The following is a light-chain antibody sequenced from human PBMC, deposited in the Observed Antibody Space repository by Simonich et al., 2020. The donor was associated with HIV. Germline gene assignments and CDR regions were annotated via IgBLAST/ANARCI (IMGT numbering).Light chain of an antibody. CDR1: QSLLHSNGNNC. CDR3: MQGLETPT. J-gene: IGKJ1*01. Sequence: DIVMPQSPVSLPVTPGEPASISSRSSQSLLHSNGNNCLRWYLQKPGQSPQLLIYLGSSRASGVPDRFSGSGSGTDFTLKISRVEAEDVGVYYCMQGLETPTFGQGTRVEIK. CDR2: LGS. V-gene: IGKV2-28*01.